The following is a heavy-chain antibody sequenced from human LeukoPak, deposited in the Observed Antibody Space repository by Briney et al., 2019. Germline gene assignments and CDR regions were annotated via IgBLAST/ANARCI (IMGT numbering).Heavy chain of an antibody. CDR2: ISGSGGST. CDR3: AKDEEGGSGSYYNKADYFDY. D-gene: IGHD3-10*01. Sequence: PGGSLRLSCAASGFTFSSYAMSWVRQAPGKGLEWVSAISGSGGSTYYADSVKGRFTIPRDNSKNTLYLQMNSLRAEDTAVYYCAKDEEGGSGSYYNKADYFDYWGQGTLVTVSS. J-gene: IGHJ4*02. CDR1: GFTFSSYA. V-gene: IGHV3-23*01.